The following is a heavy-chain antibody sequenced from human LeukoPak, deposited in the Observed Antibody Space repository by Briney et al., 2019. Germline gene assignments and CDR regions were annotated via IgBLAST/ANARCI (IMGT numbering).Heavy chain of an antibody. CDR3: ARSGSWWEPHRGDFDY. V-gene: IGHV4-34*01. J-gene: IGHJ4*02. Sequence: SETLSLTCAVYGGSFSGYYWSWIRQPPGKGLEWIGEINHSGSTNYNPSLKSRVTISVDTSKNQFSLKLSSVTAADTAVYYCARSGSWWEPHRGDFDYWGQGTLVTVSS. CDR2: INHSGST. D-gene: IGHD1-26*01. CDR1: GGSFSGYY.